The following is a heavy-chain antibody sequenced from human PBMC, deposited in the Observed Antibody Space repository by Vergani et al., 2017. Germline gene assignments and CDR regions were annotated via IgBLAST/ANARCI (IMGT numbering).Heavy chain of an antibody. CDR3: ARDTVTGSRYFDY. V-gene: IGHV3-30*02. Sequence: EQLLESGGGSVQPGESLRLSCVASGFTFSNYGMHWVRQAPGKGLEWVTFIRYDGSNTYYADSVKGRFTISRDNSKNTLFLQMNSLRPEDTAVYYCARDTVTGSRYFDYWGQGTLVTVSS. CDR2: IRYDGSNT. D-gene: IGHD6-19*01. J-gene: IGHJ4*02. CDR1: GFTFSNYG.